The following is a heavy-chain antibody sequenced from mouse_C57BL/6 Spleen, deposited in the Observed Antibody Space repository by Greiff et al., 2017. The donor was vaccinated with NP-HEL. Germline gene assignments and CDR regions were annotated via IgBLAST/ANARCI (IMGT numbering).Heavy chain of an antibody. CDR2: ISDGGSYT. Sequence: EVKLVESGGGLVKPGGSLKLSCAASGFTFSSYAMSWVRQTPEKRLEWVATISDGGSYTYYPDNVKGRFTISRDNAKNNLYLQMSHLKSEDTAMYYCAREDGPPFAYWGQGTLVTVSA. J-gene: IGHJ3*01. CDR1: GFTFSSYA. D-gene: IGHD2-3*01. CDR3: AREDGPPFAY. V-gene: IGHV5-4*01.